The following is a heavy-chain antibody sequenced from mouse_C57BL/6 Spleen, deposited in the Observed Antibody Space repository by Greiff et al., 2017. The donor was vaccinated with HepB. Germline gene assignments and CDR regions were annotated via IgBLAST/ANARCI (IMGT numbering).Heavy chain of an antibody. V-gene: IGHV3-6*01. CDR1: GYSITSGYY. CDR2: ISYDGSN. J-gene: IGHJ4*01. Sequence: VQLKESGPGLVKPSQSLSLTCSVTGYSITSGYYWNWIRQFPGNKLEWMGYISYDGSNNYNPSLKNRISITRDTSKKQFFLKLNSVTTEDTATYYCAREDYGSSSLYYAMDYWGQGTSVTVSS. D-gene: IGHD1-1*01. CDR3: AREDYGSSSLYYAMDY.